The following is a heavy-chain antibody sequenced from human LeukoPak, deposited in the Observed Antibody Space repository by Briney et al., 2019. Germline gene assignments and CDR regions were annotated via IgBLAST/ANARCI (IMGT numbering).Heavy chain of an antibody. V-gene: IGHV3-30*02. CDR1: TFTLSGYA. CDR2: IWFDTSNK. CDR3: AKDIAAAIDP. D-gene: IGHD6-13*01. J-gene: IGHJ5*02. Sequence: GGSLRLSCAASTFTLSGYAMHWVRQAPGKGLKWGTFIWFDTSNKWYVEFVKGRFTISRDNSKNTLYLQMNSLRAEDTAVYYCAKDIAAAIDPWGQGTLVTVSS.